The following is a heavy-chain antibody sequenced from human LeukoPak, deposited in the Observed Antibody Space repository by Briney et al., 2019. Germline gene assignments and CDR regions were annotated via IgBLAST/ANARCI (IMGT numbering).Heavy chain of an antibody. CDR1: GGSVSSGSYY. CDR2: IYYSGST. CDR3: ARGSIPAAQGVFDP. Sequence: SETLSLTCTVSGGSVSSGSYYWSWLRQPPGMGLEWIGYIYYSGSTNYNPSLKSRVTISVDTSKNQFSLKLSSVTAADTAVYYCARGSIPAAQGVFDPWGQGTLVTVSS. V-gene: IGHV4-61*01. D-gene: IGHD2-2*01. J-gene: IGHJ5*02.